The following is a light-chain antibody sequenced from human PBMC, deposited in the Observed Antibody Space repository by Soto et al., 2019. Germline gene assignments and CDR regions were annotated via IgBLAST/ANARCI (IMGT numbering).Light chain of an antibody. CDR3: QKYNSAPLT. Sequence: DIQMTQSPSSLSASLGDSVTITCRASQGIGVDLAWFQQKPGKVPKLLIYAASALQSGVPSRFSGSGSGTDFTLTISSLQPEDIATYYCQKYNSAPLTFGGGTRVEIK. J-gene: IGKJ4*01. V-gene: IGKV1-27*01. CDR1: QGIGVD. CDR2: AAS.